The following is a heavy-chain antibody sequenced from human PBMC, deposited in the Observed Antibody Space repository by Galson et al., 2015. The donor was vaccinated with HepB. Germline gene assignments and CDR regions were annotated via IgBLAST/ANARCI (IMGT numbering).Heavy chain of an antibody. CDR1: GFTVSNNY. D-gene: IGHD4-23*01. V-gene: IGHV3-53*01. Sequence: SLRLSCAASGFTVSNNYISWVRQAPGKGLEWVSVIYSGGSTYYADSVRGRFTISADNSKNTLFLQMNSLSAEDTAVYFCARTYGGNSFAFDIWGRGTLVTVSS. CDR2: IYSGGST. J-gene: IGHJ4*02. CDR3: ARTYGGNSFAFDI.